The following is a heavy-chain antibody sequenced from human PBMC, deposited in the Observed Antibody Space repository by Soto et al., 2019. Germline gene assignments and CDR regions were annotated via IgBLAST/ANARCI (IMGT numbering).Heavy chain of an antibody. J-gene: IGHJ4*02. CDR3: ARRTPYSNYVDY. Sequence: QVQLQESGPGLVKPSQTLSLTCTVSGGSISSGDYYWSWIRQPPGKGLEWLGYIFHSGNTYHNPSLKCRVTISVDTSKNQCSLKLRSVTAADTAVYYCARRTPYSNYVDYWGQGTLVTVSS. D-gene: IGHD4-4*01. CDR1: GGSISSGDYY. V-gene: IGHV4-30-4*01. CDR2: IFHSGNT.